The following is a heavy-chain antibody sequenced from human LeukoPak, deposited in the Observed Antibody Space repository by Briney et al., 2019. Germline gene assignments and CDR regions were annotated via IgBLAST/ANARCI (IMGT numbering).Heavy chain of an antibody. Sequence: ASVKVSCKASGGTFSSYAISWVRQAPGQGLEWMGGIIPIFGTANYAQKFQGRVTITTDESTSTAYMELSSLRSEDTAVYYCAIVLGAAAGLCHFDYWGQGTLVTVSS. V-gene: IGHV1-69*05. D-gene: IGHD6-13*01. J-gene: IGHJ4*02. CDR3: AIVLGAAAGLCHFDY. CDR1: GGTFSSYA. CDR2: IIPIFGTA.